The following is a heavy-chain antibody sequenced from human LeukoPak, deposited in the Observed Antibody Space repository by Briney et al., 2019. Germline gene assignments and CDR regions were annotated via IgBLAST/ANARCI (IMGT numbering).Heavy chain of an antibody. D-gene: IGHD3-9*01. Sequence: GGSLRLSCAASGFTFSSYAMSWVRQAPGKGLEWVADISGSGGSTHYADSVKGRFTISRDNSKNTLYLQMNSLRAEDTAVYYCARDLGSYFDWSLDGWGQGTLVTVSS. CDR1: GFTFSSYA. CDR2: ISGSGGST. J-gene: IGHJ4*02. V-gene: IGHV3-23*01. CDR3: ARDLGSYFDWSLDG.